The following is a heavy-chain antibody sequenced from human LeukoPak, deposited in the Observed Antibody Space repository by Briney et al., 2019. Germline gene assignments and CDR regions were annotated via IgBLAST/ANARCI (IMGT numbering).Heavy chain of an antibody. CDR1: GFTFNNYR. V-gene: IGHV3-74*01. D-gene: IGHD3-10*01. Sequence: GGSLRLSCAASGFTFNNYRMHWVRQAPGKGLVWVSRINRDGSNTDYADSVKGRFTISRDNAKNTLYLQMNSLSAEDTAVYYCAREETMGYWGQGTLVTVSS. CDR3: AREETMGY. J-gene: IGHJ4*02. CDR2: INRDGSNT.